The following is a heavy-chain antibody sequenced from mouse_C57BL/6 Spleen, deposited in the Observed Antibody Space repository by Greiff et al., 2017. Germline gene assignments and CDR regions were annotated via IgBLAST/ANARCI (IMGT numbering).Heavy chain of an antibody. CDR2: INPSTGGT. Sequence: VQLQQSGPELVKPGASVKISCKASGYSFTGYYMNWVKQSPEKSLEWIGEINPSTGGTTYNQKFKAKATLTVDKSSSTAYMQLKSLTSEDSAVYYCARRDYGSRTWFAYWGQGTLVTVSA. J-gene: IGHJ3*01. V-gene: IGHV1-42*01. CDR3: ARRDYGSRTWFAY. CDR1: GYSFTGYY. D-gene: IGHD1-1*01.